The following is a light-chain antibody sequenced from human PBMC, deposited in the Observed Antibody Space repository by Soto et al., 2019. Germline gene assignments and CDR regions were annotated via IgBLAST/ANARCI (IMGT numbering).Light chain of an antibody. CDR3: QQLKVNLL. Sequence: IQLTQSPSSLSASIGDRVTITCRASQDIDSYLAWYQQKPGNAPKLLIYAASTLHSGVTSRFSGSGSGTDFTLTFSSLQPEDLVTYNCQQLKVNLLFGQGTKQEIK. V-gene: IGKV1-9*01. J-gene: IGKJ2*01. CDR1: QDIDSY. CDR2: AAS.